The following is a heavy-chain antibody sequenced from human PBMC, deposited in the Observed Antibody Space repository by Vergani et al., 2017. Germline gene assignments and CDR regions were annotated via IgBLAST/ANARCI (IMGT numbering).Heavy chain of an antibody. V-gene: IGHV1-46*03. D-gene: IGHD6-6*01. Sequence: QVQLVQSGAEVKKPGSPVKVSCKASVGTFSSYAISWVRQAPGQGLEWMGIINPSGGTTSYAQKFQGRVTMARDTSTSTVYMELSSLRSEDTAVYYCARATKLGGFDPWGQGTLVTVSS. CDR1: VGTFSSYA. J-gene: IGHJ5*02. CDR2: INPSGGTT. CDR3: ARATKLGGFDP.